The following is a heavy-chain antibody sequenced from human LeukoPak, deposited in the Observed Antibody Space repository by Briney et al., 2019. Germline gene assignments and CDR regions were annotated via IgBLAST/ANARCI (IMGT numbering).Heavy chain of an antibody. D-gene: IGHD3-16*01. CDR2: IHQSGHT. J-gene: IGHJ4*02. CDR3: ARHGGFFQDY. CDR1: GQSSSNYY. V-gene: IGHV4-34*01. Sequence: SETLSLTCAVYGQSSSNYYWSWIRQTPGQGLEWIGQIHQSGHTVYNPSLESRVTISIDTSKQQFSLNLISVTAADTAVYFCARHGGFFQDYWGQGTLVTASS.